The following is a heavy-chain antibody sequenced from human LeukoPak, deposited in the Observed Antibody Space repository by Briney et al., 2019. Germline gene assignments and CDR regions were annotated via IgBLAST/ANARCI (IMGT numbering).Heavy chain of an antibody. Sequence: SVKVSCKASGGTFSSYAISWVRQAPGQGLEWMGRIIPILGIANYAQKFQGRVTITADKSTSTAYMELSSLRSEDTAVYYCARDWPMVRSQGEFDYWGQGTLVTVST. CDR2: IIPILGIA. J-gene: IGHJ4*02. D-gene: IGHD3-10*01. CDR3: ARDWPMVRSQGEFDY. CDR1: GGTFSSYA. V-gene: IGHV1-69*04.